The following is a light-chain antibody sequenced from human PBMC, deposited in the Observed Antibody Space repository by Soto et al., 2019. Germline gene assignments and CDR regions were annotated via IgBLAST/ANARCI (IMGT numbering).Light chain of an antibody. V-gene: IGKV3-15*01. CDR1: QSVSSN. Sequence: EIVMTQSPATLSVSPGERATLSCRASQSVSSNLAWYQQKPGQAPRLLIYGASTRATGIPARFSGSGSGTEFTLTITSLEPEDFAVYYCQQRINWPWTFGQGTKVDIK. CDR3: QQRINWPWT. J-gene: IGKJ1*01. CDR2: GAS.